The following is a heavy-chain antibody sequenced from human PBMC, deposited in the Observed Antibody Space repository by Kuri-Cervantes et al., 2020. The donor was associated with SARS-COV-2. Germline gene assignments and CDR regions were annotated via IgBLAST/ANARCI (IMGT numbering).Heavy chain of an antibody. CDR2: INHSGST. V-gene: IGHV4-61*10. Sequence: GSLRLSCTVSGGSISSGSYYWSWIRQPAGKGLEWIGEINHSGSTNYNPSLKSRVTISVDTSKNQFSLKLSSVTAADTAVYYCARGRKNVSSGAARPTRYDPWGQGTLVTVSS. J-gene: IGHJ5*02. D-gene: IGHD6-6*01. CDR1: GGSISSGSYY. CDR3: ARGRKNVSSGAARPTRYDP.